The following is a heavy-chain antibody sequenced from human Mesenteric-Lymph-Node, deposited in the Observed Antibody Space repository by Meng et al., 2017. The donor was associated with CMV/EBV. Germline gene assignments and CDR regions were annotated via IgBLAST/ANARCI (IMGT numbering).Heavy chain of an antibody. J-gene: IGHJ4*02. CDR3: AREAHYYYDLQY. D-gene: IGHD3-3*01. CDR2: IYYSGST. V-gene: IGHV4-61*01. CDR1: GGSVSSGSYY. Sequence: SETLSLTCTVSGGSVSSGSYYWSWIRQPPGKGLEWIGYIYYSGSTNYNPSLKSRVAISVDTSKNQFSLNLHSVTAADTAVYYCAREAHYYYDLQYWGQGILVTVSS.